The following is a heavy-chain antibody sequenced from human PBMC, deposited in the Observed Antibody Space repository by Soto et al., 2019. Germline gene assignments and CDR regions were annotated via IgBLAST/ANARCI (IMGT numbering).Heavy chain of an antibody. CDR2: TYYRSRWYS. J-gene: IGHJ6*01. CDR3: ARSEDESDSYYSGLDD. Sequence: SQTLSLTCVISGDSVSSSSVAWNWVRQSPSRGLEWLGRTYYRSRWYSDFAVSVRGRIVINADTSKNQFSLQLNSVTPEDTAVYFCARSEDESDSYYSGLDDWGHGTTVAAST. CDR1: GDSVSSSSVA. V-gene: IGHV6-1*01.